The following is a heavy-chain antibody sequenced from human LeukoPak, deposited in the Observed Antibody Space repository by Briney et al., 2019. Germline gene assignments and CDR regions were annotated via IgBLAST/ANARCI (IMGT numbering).Heavy chain of an antibody. CDR2: IKQDGSGK. Sequence: PGGSLRLSCAASGFTFSSYWMSWVRQAPGKGLEWVANIKQDGSGKYYVDSVKGRFTISRDNAKNSLYLQMNSLRAEDTAVYYCARDQGSARWLQFFDAFDIWGQGTMVTVSS. V-gene: IGHV3-7*01. CDR3: ARDQGSARWLQFFDAFDI. CDR1: GFTFSSYW. J-gene: IGHJ3*02. D-gene: IGHD5-24*01.